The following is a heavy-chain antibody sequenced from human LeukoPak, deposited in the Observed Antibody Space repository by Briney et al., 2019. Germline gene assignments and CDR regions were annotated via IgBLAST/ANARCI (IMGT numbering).Heavy chain of an antibody. CDR1: GGSISGYC. CDR2: IYSSGST. V-gene: IGHV4-59*01. Sequence: PSETLSLTCTVSGGSISGYCWSWVRQPPGKGLEWVAYIYSSGSTNYNPSLKSRVTISVDTSKNQFSLKLSSVTAADTAVYYCARERHGSGSAHSFDPWGQGVLVTVSP. CDR3: ARERHGSGSAHSFDP. J-gene: IGHJ5*02. D-gene: IGHD3-10*01.